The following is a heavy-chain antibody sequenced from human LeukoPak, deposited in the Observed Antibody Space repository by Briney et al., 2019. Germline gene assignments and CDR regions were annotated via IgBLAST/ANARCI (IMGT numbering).Heavy chain of an antibody. V-gene: IGHV3-23*01. D-gene: IGHD4-17*01. Sequence: GASLRLSCAASGFTFSSYAMSWVRQAPGKGLEWVSAISGSGGSTYYADSVKGRFTISGDNSKNTLYLQMNSLRAEDTAVYYCAKAEGHGDYYFDYWGQGTLVTVSS. CDR3: AKAEGHGDYYFDY. J-gene: IGHJ4*02. CDR1: GFTFSSYA. CDR2: ISGSGGST.